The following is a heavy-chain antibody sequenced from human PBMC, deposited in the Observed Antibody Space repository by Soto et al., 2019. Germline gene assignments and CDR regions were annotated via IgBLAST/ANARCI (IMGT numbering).Heavy chain of an antibody. D-gene: IGHD2-2*01. J-gene: IGHJ6*03. Sequence: ASVKVSCKASGYTFTGYYMHWVRQAPGQGLEWMEWINPNSGGTNYAQKFQGWVTMTRDTSISTAYMELSRLISDDTAVYYCARGLVVPAQSGWDYYYYMDVWGKGTTVTVSS. V-gene: IGHV1-2*04. CDR1: GYTFTGYY. CDR3: ARGLVVPAQSGWDYYYYMDV. CDR2: INPNSGGT.